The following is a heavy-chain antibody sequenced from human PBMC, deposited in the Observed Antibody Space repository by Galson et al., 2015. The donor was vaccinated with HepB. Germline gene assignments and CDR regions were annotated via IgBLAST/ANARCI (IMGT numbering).Heavy chain of an antibody. J-gene: IGHJ4*01. V-gene: IGHV3-64D*06. CDR3: AKDLGVGRVAAGIDY. D-gene: IGHD6-13*01. CDR2: ISSNGGTT. CDR1: GFTFSTFP. Sequence: SLRLSCAVSGFTFSTFPMHWVRQAPGTGLEYVSAISSNGGTTYYADSVRGRFTISRDNSKSTLYLQMSSLRPEDTAVYYCAKDLGVGRVAAGIDYWGQGTLVTVSS.